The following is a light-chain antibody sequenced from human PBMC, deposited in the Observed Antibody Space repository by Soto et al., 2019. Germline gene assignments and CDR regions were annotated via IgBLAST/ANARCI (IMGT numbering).Light chain of an antibody. CDR3: MQSSHLRT. CDR1: QSLLHSDGNTY. Sequence: DIVLTQTPLSSPVTPGQPASFSCRSSQSLLHSDGNTYLSWLHQRPGQPPRLLIYQISKRFSGVPDRFSGSGAGTIFTLKISRVEAKDVGVYYCMQSSHLRTFGQGTKV. V-gene: IGKV2-24*01. CDR2: QIS. J-gene: IGKJ1*01.